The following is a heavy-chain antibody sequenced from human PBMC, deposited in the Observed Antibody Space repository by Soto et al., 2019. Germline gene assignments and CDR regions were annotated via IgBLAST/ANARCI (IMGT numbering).Heavy chain of an antibody. J-gene: IGHJ5*02. V-gene: IGHV3-48*01. D-gene: IGHD1-26*01. CDR1: GFTFSSYS. CDR3: ARHPDRIGQIGWVDP. CDR2: ISSSSSTI. Sequence: EVQLVESGGGLVQPGGSLRLSCAASGFTFSSYSMNWVRQAPGKGLEGVSYISSSSSTIYYADSVKGRFTISRDNAKNSLYLQMNSLRAEDTAVYYWARHPDRIGQIGWVDPWGQGTLVTVS.